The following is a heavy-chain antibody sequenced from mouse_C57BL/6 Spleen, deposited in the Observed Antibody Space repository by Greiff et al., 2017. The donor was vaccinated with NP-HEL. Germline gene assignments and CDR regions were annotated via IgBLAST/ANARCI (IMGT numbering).Heavy chain of an antibody. Sequence: QVQLQQPGTELVKPGASVKLSCKASGYTFTSYWMHWVKQRPGQGLEWIGNIDPSNGGTNYNEKFKSKATLTVDKSSSTAYMQLSSLTSEDSAVYYCARSTMIMGGCYFDYWGQGTTLTVSS. V-gene: IGHV1-53*01. CDR3: ARSTMIMGGCYFDY. D-gene: IGHD2-4*01. CDR1: GYTFTSYW. J-gene: IGHJ2*01. CDR2: IDPSNGGT.